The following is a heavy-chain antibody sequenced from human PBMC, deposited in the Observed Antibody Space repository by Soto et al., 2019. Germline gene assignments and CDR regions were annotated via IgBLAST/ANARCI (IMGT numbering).Heavy chain of an antibody. J-gene: IGHJ3*02. D-gene: IGHD3-3*01. Sequence: GGSLRLSCAASGFTFSSYWMSWVRQAPGKGLEWVANIKQDGSEKYYVDSVKGRCTISRDNAKNSLYLQMNSLRAEDTAVYYCARVRGSAYDFWSGYHDAFDIWGQGTMVTVSS. V-gene: IGHV3-7*03. CDR2: IKQDGSEK. CDR3: ARVRGSAYDFWSGYHDAFDI. CDR1: GFTFSSYW.